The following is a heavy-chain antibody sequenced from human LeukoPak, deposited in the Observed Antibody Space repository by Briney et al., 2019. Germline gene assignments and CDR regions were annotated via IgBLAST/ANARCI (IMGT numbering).Heavy chain of an antibody. CDR1: GFTFSSYW. V-gene: IGHV3-74*01. CDR3: AELGITMIGGV. J-gene: IGHJ6*04. Sequence: GGSLRLSCAASGFTFSSYWMHWVRQAPGKGLVWVSRINSDGSSTSYADSVKGRFTISRDNAKNTLYLQMNSLRAGDTAVYYCAELGITMIGGVWGKGTTVTISS. CDR2: INSDGSST. D-gene: IGHD3-10*02.